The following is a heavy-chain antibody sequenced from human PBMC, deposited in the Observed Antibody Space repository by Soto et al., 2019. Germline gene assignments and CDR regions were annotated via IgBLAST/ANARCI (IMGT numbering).Heavy chain of an antibody. V-gene: IGHV4-4*02. CDR1: GGSISSSNW. D-gene: IGHD4-17*01. J-gene: IGHJ6*02. Sequence: QVQLQESGPGLVKPSGPLSLTCAVSGGSISSSNWWSWVRQPPGKGLEWIGEIYHSGSTNYNPSLKSRVTISVDKSKNQFSLKLSSVTAADTAVYYCAGTTVTTYYYYGMDVWGQGTTVTVSS. CDR2: IYHSGST. CDR3: AGTTVTTYYYYGMDV.